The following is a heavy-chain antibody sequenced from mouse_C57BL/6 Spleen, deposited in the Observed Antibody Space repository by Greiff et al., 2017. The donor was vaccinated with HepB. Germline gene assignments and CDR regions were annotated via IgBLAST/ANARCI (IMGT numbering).Heavy chain of an antibody. CDR2: IDPSDSYT. V-gene: IGHV1-69*01. CDR3: ARDGDGYYGDY. CDR1: GYTFTSYW. J-gene: IGHJ2*01. D-gene: IGHD2-3*01. Sequence: QVQLKQPGAELVMPGASVKLSCKASGYTFTSYWMHWVKQRPGQGLEWIGEIDPSDSYTNYNQKFKGKSTLTVDKSSSTAYMQLSSLTSEDSAVYYCARDGDGYYGDYWGQGTTLTVSS.